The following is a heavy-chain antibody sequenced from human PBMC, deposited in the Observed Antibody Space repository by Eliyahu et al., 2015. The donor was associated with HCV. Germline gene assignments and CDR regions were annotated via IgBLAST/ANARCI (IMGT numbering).Heavy chain of an antibody. CDR2: ISGSGGST. J-gene: IGHJ4*02. V-gene: IGHV3-23*01. Sequence: EVQLLESGGGLVQPGGSLRLSCAASGFTFSSYAMRWVRQAPGKGLGWVSAISGSGGSTYYADSVKGRFTISRDNSKNTLYLQMNSLRAEDTAVYYCAKEYVATVTTYYWGQGTLVTVSS. D-gene: IGHD4-17*01. CDR1: GFTFSSYA. CDR3: AKEYVATVTTYY.